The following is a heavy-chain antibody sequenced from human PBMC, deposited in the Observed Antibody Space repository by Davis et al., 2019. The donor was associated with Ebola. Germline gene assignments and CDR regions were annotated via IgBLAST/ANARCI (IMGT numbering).Heavy chain of an antibody. J-gene: IGHJ6*02. CDR1: GFTFSSYG. CDR2: ISYDGSNK. V-gene: IGHV3-30*18. CDR3: AKDATGAARTSYGMDV. Sequence: GESLKISCAASGFTFSSYGMHWVRQAPGKGLEWVAVISYDGSNKYYADSVKGRFTISRDNSKNTLYLQINSLRAEDTAVYYCAKDATGAARTSYGMDVWGQGTTVTVSS. D-gene: IGHD6-6*01.